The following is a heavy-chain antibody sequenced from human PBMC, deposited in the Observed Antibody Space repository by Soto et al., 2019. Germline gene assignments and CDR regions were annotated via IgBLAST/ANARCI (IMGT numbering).Heavy chain of an antibody. J-gene: IGHJ3*02. CDR2: ISGSGGST. Sequence: EVQLLESGGGFVQPGGSLRISCAASGFTFNIYSMTWLRQAPGQGLEWVSTISGSGGSTYYTESVKGRFTVSRDNSKNTLFLQMNSLRAEDTAAYYCAKVWTSIWGQGTMVTVSS. V-gene: IGHV3-23*01. CDR1: GFTFNIYS. CDR3: AKVWTSI. D-gene: IGHD3-3*01.